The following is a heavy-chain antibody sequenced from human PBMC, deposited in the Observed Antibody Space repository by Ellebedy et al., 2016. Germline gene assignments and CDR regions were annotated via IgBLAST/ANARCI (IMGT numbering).Heavy chain of an antibody. V-gene: IGHV3-23*01. CDR3: ANKPAGGRHDY. D-gene: IGHD1-14*01. Sequence: GESLKISCAASGFSFSSYAMSWVRQAPGRGLEWISLITDDSGSTYYADSVKGRFTISRDNSKNTLYLQMNSLTGGDTAVYYCANKPAGGRHDYWGQGTLVTVSS. J-gene: IGHJ4*02. CDR2: ITDDSGST. CDR1: GFSFSSYA.